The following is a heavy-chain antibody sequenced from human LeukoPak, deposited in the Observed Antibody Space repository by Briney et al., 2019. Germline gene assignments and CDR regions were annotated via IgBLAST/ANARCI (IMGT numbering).Heavy chain of an antibody. D-gene: IGHD6-13*01. CDR2: IFYSGST. Sequence: SETLSLTCTVSGGSISTSNYYWGWIRQPPGKGLEWIGNIFYSGSTNYNPSLKSRVTISVDTSKNQFSLKLSSVTAADTAVYYCARDTGSIAAAGDYYYYMDVWGKGTTVTISS. CDR1: GGSISTSNYY. V-gene: IGHV4-39*07. J-gene: IGHJ6*03. CDR3: ARDTGSIAAAGDYYYYMDV.